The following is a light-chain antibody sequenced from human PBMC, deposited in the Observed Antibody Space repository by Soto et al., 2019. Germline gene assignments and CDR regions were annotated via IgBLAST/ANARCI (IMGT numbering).Light chain of an antibody. CDR1: QRISSSY. CDR3: QRYGSSAWA. Sequence: EIVMTQSPGTLSLSPGERATLSCRASQRISSSYLAWYQQKPGQAPRLRIYAASSRETGIPDRFSGSGAGRAFTLSISSLEPEHFAVYSFQRYGSSAWALGQATKVEIK. J-gene: IGKJ1*01. CDR2: AAS. V-gene: IGKV3-20*01.